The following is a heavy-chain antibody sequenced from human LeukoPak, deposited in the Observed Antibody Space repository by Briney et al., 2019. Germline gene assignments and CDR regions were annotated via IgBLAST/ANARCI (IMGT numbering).Heavy chain of an antibody. CDR3: ARVAIWFGELLRELDY. V-gene: IGHV1-18*01. J-gene: IGHJ4*02. CDR1: GYTFTSYG. CDR2: ISAYNGNT. D-gene: IGHD3-10*01. Sequence: ASVKVSCTASGYTFTSYGISWVRQAPGQGLEWMGWISAYNGNTNYAQKLQGRVTMTTDTSTSTAYMELRSLRSDDTAVYYCARVAIWFGELLRELDYWGQGTLVTVSS.